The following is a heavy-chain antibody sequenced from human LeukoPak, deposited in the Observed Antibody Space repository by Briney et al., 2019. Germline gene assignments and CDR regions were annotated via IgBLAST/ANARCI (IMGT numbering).Heavy chain of an antibody. CDR2: MNPNSGNT. D-gene: IGHD2-21*02. Sequence: ASVKVSCMASGYTFTSYDINWVRQAAGQGLEWMGWMNPNSGNTGYAEKFQGRVTMTRSTSIRTAYMELSSLGSEDTAVYYCPISASDHYYFDYWGQGTLVTVSP. V-gene: IGHV1-8*01. CDR1: GYTFTSYD. CDR3: PISASDHYYFDY. J-gene: IGHJ4*02.